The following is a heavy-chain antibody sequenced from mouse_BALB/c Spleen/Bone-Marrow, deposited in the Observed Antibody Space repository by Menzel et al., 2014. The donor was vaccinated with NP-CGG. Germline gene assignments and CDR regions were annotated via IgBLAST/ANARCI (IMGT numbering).Heavy chain of an antibody. V-gene: IGHV5-6-3*01. D-gene: IGHD2-13*01. Sequence: EVQLQQSGGGLVQPGGSLKLSCAASGFTFSNYGMSWVRQTPDKGLDLVATINSNGGTTYYPDSVKGRFTISRDNAKNTLYLQMSSLKSEDTAMYFCARGLYYVAYGPGFAYWGQGTLVTVSA. CDR3: ARGLYYVAYGPGFAY. J-gene: IGHJ3*01. CDR1: GFTFSNYG. CDR2: INSNGGTT.